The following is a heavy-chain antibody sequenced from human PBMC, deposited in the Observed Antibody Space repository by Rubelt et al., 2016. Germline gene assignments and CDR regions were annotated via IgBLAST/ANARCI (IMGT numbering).Heavy chain of an antibody. J-gene: IGHJ5*02. CDR2: ISSSSSTI. CDR3: ASLGYVFRT. Sequence: RLSCAASGFTFSSYSMNWVRQAPGKGLEWVSYISSSSSTIYYADSVKGRFTISRDNAKNSLYLQMNSLRAEDTAVYYCASLGYVFRTWGQGTLVTVSS. CDR1: GFTFSSYS. V-gene: IGHV3-48*01. D-gene: IGHD3-16*01.